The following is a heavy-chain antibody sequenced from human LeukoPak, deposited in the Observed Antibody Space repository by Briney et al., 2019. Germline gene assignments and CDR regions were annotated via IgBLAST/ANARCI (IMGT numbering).Heavy chain of an antibody. V-gene: IGHV3-9*01. D-gene: IGHD6-13*01. CDR1: GFTFDDYA. Sequence: GGSLRLSCAASGFTFDDYAMHWVRQAPGKGLEWVSGTSWNSDSIDYADSVKGRFTISRDNAKNSLYLQMNSLRAEDTALYYCAKATIAAAGTYYYGMDVWGQGTTVTVSS. CDR3: AKATIAAAGTYYYGMDV. J-gene: IGHJ6*02. CDR2: TSWNSDSI.